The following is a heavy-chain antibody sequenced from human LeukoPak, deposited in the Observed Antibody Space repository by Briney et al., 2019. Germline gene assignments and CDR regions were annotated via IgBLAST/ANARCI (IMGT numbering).Heavy chain of an antibody. J-gene: IGHJ5*02. CDR2: INHSGST. Sequence: SETPSLTCAVYGGSFSGYYWSWIRQPPGKGLEWIGEINHSGSTNYNPSLKSRVTISVDTSKNQFSLKLSSVTAADTAVYYCAREPHGYCSSTSCLTPNWFDPWGQGTLVTVSS. V-gene: IGHV4-34*01. CDR3: AREPHGYCSSTSCLTPNWFDP. CDR1: GGSFSGYY. D-gene: IGHD2-2*01.